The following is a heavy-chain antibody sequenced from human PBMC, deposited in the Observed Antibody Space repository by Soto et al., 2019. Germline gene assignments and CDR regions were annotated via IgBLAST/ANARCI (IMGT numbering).Heavy chain of an antibody. CDR3: ARDKGYCSDTSCPDVDY. CDR2: VIPNLGVT. D-gene: IGHD2-15*01. J-gene: IGHJ4*02. CDR1: GRTLSSYT. V-gene: IGHV1-69*08. Sequence: QVQLVQSGAEGKKPGSSVKVSCKASGRTLSSYTFSWVRQAPGQGLEWMGRVIPNLGVTNYAKKFQGRFTIVVDTSTSTAYMELNSLRYEDTAVYYCARDKGYCSDTSCPDVDYCGQGTLVTVSS.